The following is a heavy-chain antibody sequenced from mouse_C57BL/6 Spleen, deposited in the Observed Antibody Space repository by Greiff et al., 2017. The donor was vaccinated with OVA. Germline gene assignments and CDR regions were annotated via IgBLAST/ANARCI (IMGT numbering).Heavy chain of an antibody. V-gene: IGHV3-6*01. CDR1: GYSITSGYY. J-gene: IGHJ4*01. Sequence: EVQVVESGPGLVKPSQSLSLTCSVTGYSITSGYYWNWIRQFPGNKLEWMGYISYDGSNNYNPSLKNRISITRDTSKNQFFLKLNSVTTEDTATYYCATDLYYAMDYWGQGTSVTVSS. CDR2: ISYDGSN. CDR3: ATDLYYAMDY.